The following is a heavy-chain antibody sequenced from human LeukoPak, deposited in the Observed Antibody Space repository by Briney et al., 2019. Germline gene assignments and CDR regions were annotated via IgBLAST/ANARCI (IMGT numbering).Heavy chain of an antibody. Sequence: ASVKVSCKASGYTFTSYDINWVRQATGQGLEWMGWMNPNSGNTGYAQKFQGRVTITRNTSISTAYMELSSLRSEDTAVYYCARLYSSSISYYYYYMDVWGKGTTVTVS. D-gene: IGHD6-6*01. CDR3: ARLYSSSISYYYYYMDV. CDR1: GYTFTSYD. V-gene: IGHV1-8*03. CDR2: MNPNSGNT. J-gene: IGHJ6*03.